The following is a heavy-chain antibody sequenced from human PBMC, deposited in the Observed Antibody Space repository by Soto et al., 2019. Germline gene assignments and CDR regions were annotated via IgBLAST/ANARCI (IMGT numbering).Heavy chain of an antibody. CDR1: GGTFSSYA. V-gene: IGHV1-69*01. D-gene: IGHD3-3*01. J-gene: IGHJ6*02. CDR2: IIPIFGTA. Sequence: QVQLVQSGAEVKKPGSSVKVSCKASGGTFSSYAISWVRQAPGQGLEWMGGIIPIFGTANYAQKFQGRVTITADESTSTAYMELSSPRSEDTAVYYCARSNLEYDFWSGYHDYYYYGMDVWGQGTTVTVSS. CDR3: ARSNLEYDFWSGYHDYYYYGMDV.